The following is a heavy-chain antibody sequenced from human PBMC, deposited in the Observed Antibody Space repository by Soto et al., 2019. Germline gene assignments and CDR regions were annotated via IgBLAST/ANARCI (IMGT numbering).Heavy chain of an antibody. CDR2: ISFDGNNK. CDR3: VKPKEHFYDSSPGET. CDR1: GFTFSNYG. Sequence: QVQVVESGGGVVQPGWSQRLSCAASGFTFSNYGMHWVRQAPGKRLEWVAIISFDGNNKYYSDSVKGRFTISRDNSKNMVFLQMNSLRPEDTAVYYCVKPKEHFYDSSPGETWGQGTPVTVSS. J-gene: IGHJ5*02. D-gene: IGHD3-22*01. V-gene: IGHV3-30*18.